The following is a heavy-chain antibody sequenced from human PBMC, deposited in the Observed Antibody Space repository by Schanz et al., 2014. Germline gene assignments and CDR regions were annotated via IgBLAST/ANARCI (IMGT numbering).Heavy chain of an antibody. CDR2: INSDGSTT. J-gene: IGHJ4*02. D-gene: IGHD2-21*01. V-gene: IGHV3-74*01. Sequence: EVQLVESGGGLVQPGGSLRLSCAASGFTFSSYWMHWVRQAPGKGLVWVSRINSDGSTTIYADSVKGRFTISRDNAKTTLYLQMNSLRAEDTAVYYCSRTFRCGGGECSTWADWGQGTLVTVSS. CDR1: GFTFSSYW. CDR3: SRTFRCGGGECSTWAD.